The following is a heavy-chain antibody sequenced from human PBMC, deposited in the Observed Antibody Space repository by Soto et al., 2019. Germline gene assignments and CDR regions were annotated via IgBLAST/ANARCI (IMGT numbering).Heavy chain of an antibody. CDR2: ISSSSSYT. D-gene: IGHD3-3*01. J-gene: IGHJ5*02. CDR3: ARDSRRRITIFGVVIMGSWFDP. V-gene: IGHV3-11*06. CDR1: GFTFSDYY. Sequence: GGSLRLSCAASGFTFSDYYMSWIRQAPGKGQEWVSYISSSSSYTNYADSVKGRFTISRDNAKNSLYLQMNSLRAEDTAVYYCARDSRRRITIFGVVIMGSWFDPWGQGTLVTVSS.